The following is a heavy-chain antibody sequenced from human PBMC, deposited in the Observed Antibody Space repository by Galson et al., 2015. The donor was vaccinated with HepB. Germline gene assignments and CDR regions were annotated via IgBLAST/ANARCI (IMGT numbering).Heavy chain of an antibody. V-gene: IGHV3-48*02. Sequence: SLRLSCAASGFSFSTYNMHWIRQAPGKGLEWVSYITSSGGTIDYSDSVKGRFTISRDNAKNLLFLQMNSLRDDDTAVYYCSAQGEFWGQGTLVTVSS. J-gene: IGHJ4*02. CDR1: GFSFSTYN. CDR3: SAQGEF. CDR2: ITSSGGTI. D-gene: IGHD3-10*01.